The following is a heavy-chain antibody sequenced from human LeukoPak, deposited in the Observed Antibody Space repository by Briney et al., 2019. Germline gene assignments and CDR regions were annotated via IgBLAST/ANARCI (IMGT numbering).Heavy chain of an antibody. CDR2: IGSTGSAI. CDR1: GLTFSTSG. V-gene: IGHV3-48*01. Sequence: GGSLRLSCTASGLTFSTSGFNWVRQAPGKGLEWISYIGSTGSAIHYADSVKGRFTISRDNAQNSVYLQMNSLRAEDTAVYYCARDRGGDAFDIWGQGTMVTVSS. D-gene: IGHD3-10*01. J-gene: IGHJ3*02. CDR3: ARDRGGDAFDI.